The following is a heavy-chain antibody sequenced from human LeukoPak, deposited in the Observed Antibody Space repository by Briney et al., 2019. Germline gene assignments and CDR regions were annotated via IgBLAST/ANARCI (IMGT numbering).Heavy chain of an antibody. V-gene: IGHV4-39*01. CDR2: IYYSGST. CDR3: ARLGADFDY. D-gene: IGHD3-10*01. J-gene: IGHJ4*02. Sequence: PGGSLRLSCAASAFTFSTYSMNWVRQAPGKGLEWIGSIYYSGSTYYNPSLKSRVTISVDTSKNQFSLKLSSVTAADTAVYYCARLGADFDYWGQGTLVTVSS. CDR1: AFTFSTYSMN.